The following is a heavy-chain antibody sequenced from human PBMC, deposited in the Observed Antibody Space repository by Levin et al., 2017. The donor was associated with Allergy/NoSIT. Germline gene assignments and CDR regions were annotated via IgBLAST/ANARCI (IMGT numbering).Heavy chain of an antibody. CDR2: ISSDGRKK. CDR3: AKDVYDSGWYPLGNDAFEM. Sequence: LSLTCAASGFTFSSYGMHWVRQAPGKGLEWVAVISSDGRKKFYADSVKGRFTISRDNSKNTLDLQMNSLRAEDTAVYYCAKDVYDSGWYPLGNDAFEMWGQGTKVSVSS. V-gene: IGHV3-30*18. J-gene: IGHJ3*02. CDR1: GFTFSSYG. D-gene: IGHD6-19*01.